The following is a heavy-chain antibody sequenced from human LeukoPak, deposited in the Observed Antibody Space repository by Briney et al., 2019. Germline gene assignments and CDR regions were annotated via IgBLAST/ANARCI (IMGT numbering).Heavy chain of an antibody. CDR1: GGSFSGYY. V-gene: IGHV4-34*01. CDR2: INHSGST. CDR3: ARVSSRRLPPSYSYDRRNYFDY. D-gene: IGHD3-22*01. J-gene: IGHJ4*02. Sequence: SETLSLTCAVYGGSFSGYYWSWIRQPPGKGLEWIGEINHSGSTNYNLSLKSRVTISVDTSKNQFSLKLSSVTAADTAVYYCARVSSRRLPPSYSYDRRNYFDYWGQGTLVTVSS.